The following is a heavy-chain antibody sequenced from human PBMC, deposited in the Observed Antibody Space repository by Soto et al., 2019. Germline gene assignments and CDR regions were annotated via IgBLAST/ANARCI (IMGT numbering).Heavy chain of an antibody. Sequence: ESGPTLVNPTQTLTLTCTFSGFSLSTSGMCVSWIRQPPGKALEWLALIDWDDDKYYSTSLKTRLTISKDTSKNQVVLTMTNMDPVDTATYYCARTQITYYDFWSGYRGPYGMDVWGQGTTVTVSS. CDR3: ARTQITYYDFWSGYRGPYGMDV. CDR2: IDWDDDK. V-gene: IGHV2-70*01. J-gene: IGHJ6*02. D-gene: IGHD3-3*01. CDR1: GFSLSTSGMC.